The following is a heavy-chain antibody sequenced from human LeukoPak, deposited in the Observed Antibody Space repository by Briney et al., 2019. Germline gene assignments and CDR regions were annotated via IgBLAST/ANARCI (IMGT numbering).Heavy chain of an antibody. CDR2: IYYSGST. CDR3: ARGDLVTRRFDY. CDR1: GGSISSYY. D-gene: IGHD4-23*01. V-gene: IGHV4-59*01. Sequence: PSETLFLTCTVSGGSISSYYWSWIRQPPGKGLEWIGYIYYSGSTNYNPSLKSRVTISVDTSKNQFSLKLTSVTAADTAVYYCARGDLVTRRFDYWGQGTLVTVSS. J-gene: IGHJ4*02.